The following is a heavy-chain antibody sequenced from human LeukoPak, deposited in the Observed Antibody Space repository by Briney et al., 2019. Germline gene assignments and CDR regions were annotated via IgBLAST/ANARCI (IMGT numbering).Heavy chain of an antibody. D-gene: IGHD3-22*01. CDR1: GYTFTGYY. CDR3: ASEPLIVVVKEIGWFDP. V-gene: IGHV1-2*02. J-gene: IGHJ5*02. CDR2: INPNSGGT. Sequence: ASVKVSCKASGYTFTGYYMHWVRQAPGQGLEWMGWINPNSGGTNYALKFQGRVTMTRDTSISTAYMELSRLRSDDTAVYYCASEPLIVVVKEIGWFDPWGQGTLVTVSS.